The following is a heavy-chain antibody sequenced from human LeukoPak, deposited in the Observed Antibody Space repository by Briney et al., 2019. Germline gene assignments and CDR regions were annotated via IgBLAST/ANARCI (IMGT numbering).Heavy chain of an antibody. V-gene: IGHV1-46*01. Sequence: ASVKVSCKASGYTFTSYYMHWVRQAPGQGLEWMGIINPSGGSTSYAQKFQGRVTMTRDTSTSTVYMELSSLRSEDTAVYYCGSISGASYGDFWGQGTLVTVSS. J-gene: IGHJ4*02. CDR1: GYTFTSYY. CDR3: GSISGASYGDF. CDR2: INPSGGST. D-gene: IGHD1-26*01.